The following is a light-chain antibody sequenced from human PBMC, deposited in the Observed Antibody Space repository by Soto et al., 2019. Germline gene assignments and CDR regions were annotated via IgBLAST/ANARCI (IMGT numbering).Light chain of an antibody. J-gene: IGKJ2*01. CDR1: QSVSSN. CDR2: GAS. CDR3: QQYNNRPHPYT. Sequence: EIVMTQSPATLSVSPGERATVSCRASQSVSSNLAWYQQKPGQAPRLLIYGASTRATGIPARFSGSGSGTEFTLTISSLQSEDFAVYYCQQYNNRPHPYTFGKGTKPEIK. V-gene: IGKV3-15*01.